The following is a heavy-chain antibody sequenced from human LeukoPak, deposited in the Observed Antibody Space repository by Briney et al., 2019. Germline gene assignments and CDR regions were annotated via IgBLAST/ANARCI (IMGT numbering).Heavy chain of an antibody. J-gene: IGHJ4*02. Sequence: GGSLRLSCAVSGFTVSSDYMSWVRQAPGKGLEWVAVIWYDGSNKYYADSVKGRFTISRDNSKNTLYLQMNSLRAEDTAVYYCARGYSVTSYYFDYWGQGTLVTVSS. D-gene: IGHD4-17*01. CDR1: GFTVSSDY. V-gene: IGHV3-33*08. CDR2: IWYDGSNK. CDR3: ARGYSVTSYYFDY.